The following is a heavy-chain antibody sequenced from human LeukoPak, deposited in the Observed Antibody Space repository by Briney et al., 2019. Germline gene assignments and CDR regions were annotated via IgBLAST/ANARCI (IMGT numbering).Heavy chain of an antibody. J-gene: IGHJ4*02. CDR3: ARDSISVYYLSY. CDR2: IYNSGRT. CDR1: GFTFSSNY. Sequence: GGSLRLSCAASGFTFSSNYMSWVRQAPGKGLEWVSVIYNSGRTYYADSVKGRFTISRDNSKNTVYLQLNSLRAEDTAVYYCARDSISVYYLSYWGQGTLVTVSS. D-gene: IGHD3-22*01. V-gene: IGHV3-66*01.